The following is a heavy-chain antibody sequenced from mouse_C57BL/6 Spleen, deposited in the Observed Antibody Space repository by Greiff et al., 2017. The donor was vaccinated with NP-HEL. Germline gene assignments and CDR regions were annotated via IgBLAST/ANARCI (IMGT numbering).Heavy chain of an antibody. V-gene: IGHV5-4*01. Sequence: EVQLQESGGGLVKPGGSLKLSCAASGFTFSSYAMSWVRQTPEKRLEWVATISDGGSYTYYPDNVKGRFTISRDNAKNNLYLQMSHLKSEDTAMYYCAREGGDSFFDYWGQGTTLTVSS. CDR2: ISDGGSYT. CDR3: AREGGDSFFDY. D-gene: IGHD2-13*01. J-gene: IGHJ2*01. CDR1: GFTFSSYA.